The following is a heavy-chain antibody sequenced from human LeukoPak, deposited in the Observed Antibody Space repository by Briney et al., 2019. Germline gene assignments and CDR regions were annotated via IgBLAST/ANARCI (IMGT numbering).Heavy chain of an antibody. J-gene: IGHJ4*02. Sequence: ASVKVSCKVSGYTLTELSMHWVRQAPGKGLEWMGGFDPEDGETIYAQRFQGRVTMTEDTSTDTAYMELSSLRSEDTAVYYCATDLGFGDSSSFDYWGQGTLVTVSS. CDR1: GYTLTELS. D-gene: IGHD3-10*01. V-gene: IGHV1-24*01. CDR3: ATDLGFGDSSSFDY. CDR2: FDPEDGET.